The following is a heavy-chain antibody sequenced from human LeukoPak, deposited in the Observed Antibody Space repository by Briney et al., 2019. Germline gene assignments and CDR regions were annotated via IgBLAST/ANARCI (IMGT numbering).Heavy chain of an antibody. D-gene: IGHD2-2*02. CDR3: TRRSGCSSTSCYSYYFDY. J-gene: IGHJ4*02. CDR1: GFTFGDYA. V-gene: IGHV3-49*04. CDR2: IRSKAYGGTT. Sequence: GGSLRLSCTASGFTFGDYAMSWVRQAPGKGLEGVGFIRSKAYGGTTEYAASVKGRFTISRDDSKSIAYLQMNGLKTEDTAVYYCTRRSGCSSTSCYSYYFDYWGQGTLVTVSS.